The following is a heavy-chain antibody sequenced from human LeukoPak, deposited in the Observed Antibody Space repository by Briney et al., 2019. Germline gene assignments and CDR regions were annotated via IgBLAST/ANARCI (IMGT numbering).Heavy chain of an antibody. CDR1: GFTFSSYG. D-gene: IGHD4-17*01. CDR2: IWYDGSNK. J-gene: IGHJ4*02. Sequence: HPGGSLRLSCAASGFTFSSYGMNWVRQAPGKGLEWVAVIWYDGSNKYYADSVKGRFTISRDNSKNTLYLQMNSLSAEDTAVYYCARDPSDYGDYPYYFDYWGQGTLVAVSS. CDR3: ARDPSDYGDYPYYFDY. V-gene: IGHV3-33*01.